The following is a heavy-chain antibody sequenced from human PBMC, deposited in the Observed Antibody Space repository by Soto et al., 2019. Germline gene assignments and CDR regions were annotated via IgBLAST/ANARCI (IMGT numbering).Heavy chain of an antibody. CDR2: MNPNSGNT. V-gene: IGHV1-8*01. J-gene: IGHJ6*02. D-gene: IGHD4-17*01. CDR3: ARLTVTTDPAYYGMDV. CDR1: GYTFTSYD. Sequence: SVKVSCKASGYTFTSYDMNWVRQATGQGLEWMGWMNPNSGNTGYAQKFQGRVTMTRNTSISTAYMELSSLRSEDTAVYYCARLTVTTDPAYYGMDVWGQGTTVTVSS.